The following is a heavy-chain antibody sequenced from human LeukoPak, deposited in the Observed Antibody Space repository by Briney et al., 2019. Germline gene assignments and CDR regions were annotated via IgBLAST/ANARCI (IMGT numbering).Heavy chain of an antibody. CDR2: ISGSGGGT. Sequence: GGSLRLSCAASGFTFSSYAMSWVRQAPGKGLEWVSGISGSGGGTYYADSVKGRFTISRDNSKNMLFLQMNSLRAEDTAVYYCASHCSGYYTYFDYWGQGTLVTVSS. CDR3: ASHCSGYYTYFDY. V-gene: IGHV3-23*01. D-gene: IGHD3-22*01. J-gene: IGHJ4*02. CDR1: GFTFSSYA.